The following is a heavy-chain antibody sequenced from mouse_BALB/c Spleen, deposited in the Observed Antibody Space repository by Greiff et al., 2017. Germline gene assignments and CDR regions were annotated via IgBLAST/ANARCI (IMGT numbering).Heavy chain of an antibody. Sequence: EVMLVESGGDLVKPGGSLKLSCAASGFTFSSYGMSWVRQTPDKRLEWVATISSGGSYTYYPDSVKGRFTISRDNAKNTLYLQMSSLKSEDTAMYYCARQGYDGSFADWGQGTLVTVSA. D-gene: IGHD2-14*01. J-gene: IGHJ3*01. V-gene: IGHV5-6*01. CDR1: GFTFSSYG. CDR3: ARQGYDGSFAD. CDR2: ISSGGSYT.